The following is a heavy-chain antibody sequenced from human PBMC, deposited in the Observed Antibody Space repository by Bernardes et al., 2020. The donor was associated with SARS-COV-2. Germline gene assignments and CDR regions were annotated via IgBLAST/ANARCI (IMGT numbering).Heavy chain of an antibody. CDR3: ARIRDFDILTGYYVLDY. CDR2: IDWDDDK. V-gene: IGHV2-70*01. D-gene: IGHD3-9*01. CDR1: GFSLSTSGMC. Sequence: SGPTLVKPTQTLTLTCTFSGFSLSTSGMCVSWIRQPPGKALEWHALIDWDDDKYYSTSLKTRLTISKDTSKNQVVLTMTNMDPVDTATYYCARIRDFDILTGYYVLDYWGQGTLVTVSS. J-gene: IGHJ4*02.